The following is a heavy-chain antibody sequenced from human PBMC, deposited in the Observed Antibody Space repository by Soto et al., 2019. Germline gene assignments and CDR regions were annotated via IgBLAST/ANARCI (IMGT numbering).Heavy chain of an antibody. CDR1: GFTFSSYA. CDR3: ARDCIAAAGTCGMDV. J-gene: IGHJ6*02. CDR2: ISYDGSNK. Sequence: GGSLRLSCAASGFTFSSYAMHWVRQAPGKGLEWVAVISYDGSNKYYPGSVKGRFTISRENAKNSLYLQMNSLRAGDTAVYYCARDCIAAAGTCGMDVWGQGTTVTV. V-gene: IGHV3-30*14. D-gene: IGHD6-13*01.